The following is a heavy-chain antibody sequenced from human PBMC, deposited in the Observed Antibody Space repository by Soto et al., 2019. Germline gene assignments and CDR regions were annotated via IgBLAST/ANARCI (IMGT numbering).Heavy chain of an antibody. CDR1: GFTFRNYA. CDR2: VSGSGRDT. J-gene: IGHJ4*02. Sequence: EVKLLESGGGFAQPGGSLRLSCAASGFTFRNYALAWVRQAPGKGLAWVSSVSGSGRDTNDANSVRGRFTISRDNSKSTLYLQMNSLRAEDTAVYYCAKVKGYDSGDYFDSWGQGTLVTVSS. CDR3: AKVKGYDSGDYFDS. D-gene: IGHD5-12*01. V-gene: IGHV3-23*01.